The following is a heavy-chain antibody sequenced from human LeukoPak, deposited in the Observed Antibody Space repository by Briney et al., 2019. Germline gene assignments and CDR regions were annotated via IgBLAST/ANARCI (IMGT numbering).Heavy chain of an antibody. V-gene: IGHV1-2*02. CDR2: INPNSGGT. D-gene: IGHD1-26*01. CDR1: GYTFTDYY. Sequence: ASVKVSCKASGYTFTDYYIHWVRQAPGQGLEWMGWINPNSGGTNYAQKFQGRVTITADKSTSTAYMELSSLRSEDTAVYYCALGATHYYYYMDVWGKGTTVTVSS. J-gene: IGHJ6*03. CDR3: ALGATHYYYYMDV.